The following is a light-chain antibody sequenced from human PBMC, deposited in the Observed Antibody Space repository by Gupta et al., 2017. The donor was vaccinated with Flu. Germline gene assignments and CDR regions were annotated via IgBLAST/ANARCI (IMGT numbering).Light chain of an antibody. Sequence: QSALTQPASVSGSPGQSITISCTGSTSDIGASNYVSWYQQDPGKAPKYIIYEVTNRPSGVSNRFSGSKSANTASLTISGLQAEDEADYFCSSYTISSTLVFGGGTRLTVL. CDR3: SSYTISSTLV. CDR1: TSDIGASNY. J-gene: IGLJ3*02. CDR2: EVT. V-gene: IGLV2-14*01.